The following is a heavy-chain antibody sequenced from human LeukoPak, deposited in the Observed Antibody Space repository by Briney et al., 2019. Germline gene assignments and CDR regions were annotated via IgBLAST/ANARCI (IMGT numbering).Heavy chain of an antibody. J-gene: IGHJ3*02. CDR1: GYTFTGYC. CDR3: ALSTVATEAFDI. V-gene: IGHV1-2*02. CDR2: INPNSGGT. Sequence: EASVKVSCKASGYTFTGYCMYWVRQAPGQGLEWMGWINPNSGGTNYAQKFQGRVTMTRDTSISTAYMELSRLRSDGTAVYYCALSTVATEAFDIWGQGTMVTVSS. D-gene: IGHD4-17*01.